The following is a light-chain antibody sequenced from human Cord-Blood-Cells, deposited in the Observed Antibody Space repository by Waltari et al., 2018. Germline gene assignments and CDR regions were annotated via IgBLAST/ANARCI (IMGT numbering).Light chain of an antibody. CDR1: QSLLHRNGYNY. V-gene: IGKV2-28*01. Sequence: DTVMTQSPLSLPVTPGEPASISCRSSQSLLHRNGYNYLDWYLQKPGQSPQLLISLGSNRAAGVPDRFSGSGSGTDFTLKISRVEAEDVGVYYCMQALQTPWTFGQGTKVEIK. CDR2: LGS. CDR3: MQALQTPWT. J-gene: IGKJ1*01.